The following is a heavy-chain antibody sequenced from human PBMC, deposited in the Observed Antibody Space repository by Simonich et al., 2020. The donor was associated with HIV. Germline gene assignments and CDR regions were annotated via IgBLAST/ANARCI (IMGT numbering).Heavy chain of an antibody. CDR1: GYTLTELS. J-gene: IGHJ3*02. V-gene: IGHV1-24*01. D-gene: IGHD1-26*01. CDR3: ATHGPGSYSSALDI. Sequence: QVHLVQSGAEVKKPGASVQVSCKVSGYTLTELSMHWVRQAPGKGLEWVGSLDLEEGETINVQKFQCRVSMTEDPSTDTAYMELSRLRSDDTAFYYCATHGPGSYSSALDIWGQGTMVTVSS. CDR2: LDLEEGET.